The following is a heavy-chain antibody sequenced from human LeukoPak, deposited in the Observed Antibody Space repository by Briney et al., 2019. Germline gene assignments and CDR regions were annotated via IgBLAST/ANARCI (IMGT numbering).Heavy chain of an antibody. CDR2: IKSKTDGGAT. J-gene: IGHJ4*02. V-gene: IGHV3-15*01. D-gene: IGHD6-19*01. CDR3: TTGIAVAGTNY. Sequence: GGSLRLSCAASGFTFSNAWMSWVRQAPGKGLEWVGRIKSKTDGGATDYAAPVKGRFTISRDDSKNTLYLQMNSLKTEDTAVYYCTTGIAVAGTNYWGQGTLVTVSS. CDR1: GFTFSNAW.